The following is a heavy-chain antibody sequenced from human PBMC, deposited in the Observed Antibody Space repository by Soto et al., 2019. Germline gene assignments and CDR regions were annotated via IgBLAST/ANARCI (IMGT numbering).Heavy chain of an antibody. D-gene: IGHD2-2*03. CDR1: GGSISTITW. Sequence: QVQLRESGPGLVKTSGTLSLTCAVSGGSISTITWWSWVRQPPGKGLQWIGEIYHSGSTNYNPSLKSRVTISVDKSKNQFSLELSSVTAADTAVYYCARDLGSCSSTSRRPFDYWGQGTLVTVSS. CDR2: IYHSGST. J-gene: IGHJ4*02. CDR3: ARDLGSCSSTSRRPFDY. V-gene: IGHV4-4*02.